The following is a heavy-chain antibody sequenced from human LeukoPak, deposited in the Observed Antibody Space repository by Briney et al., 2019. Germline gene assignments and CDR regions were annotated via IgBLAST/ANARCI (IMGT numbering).Heavy chain of an antibody. CDR1: GFTFSDYY. CDR2: ISSSGSTI. D-gene: IGHD6-13*01. CDR3: ARDRRKQLANYYYYYYMDV. V-gene: IGHV3-11*01. J-gene: IGHJ6*03. Sequence: GGSLRLSCAASGFTFSDYYMSWIRQAPGKGLEWVSYISSSGSTIYYADSVKGRFTISRDNAKNSLYLQMNSLRAEDTAVYYCARDRRKQLANYYYYYYMDVWGKGTTVTVSS.